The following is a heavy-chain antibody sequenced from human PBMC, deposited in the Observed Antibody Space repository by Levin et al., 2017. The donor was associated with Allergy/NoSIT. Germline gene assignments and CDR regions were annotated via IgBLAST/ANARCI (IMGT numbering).Heavy chain of an antibody. V-gene: IGHV3-23*01. D-gene: IGHD3-10*01. J-gene: IGHJ4*02. CDR2: ISGDGGNI. CDR1: GFTFSSYA. CDR3: AKDRQWFETKFEY. Sequence: GGSLRLSCAASGFTFSSYAMGWVRQAPGKGLEWVSSISGDGGNIYYADSVKGRFTISRDKSKNTVYLQMNSLRAEDTAVYYCAKDRQWFETKFEYWGRGTLVTVSS.